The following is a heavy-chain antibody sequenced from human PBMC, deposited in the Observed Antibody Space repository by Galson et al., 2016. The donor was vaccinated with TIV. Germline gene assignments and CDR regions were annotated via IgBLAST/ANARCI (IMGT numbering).Heavy chain of an antibody. CDR1: GYRFTGYW. CDR2: VNPGGSII. D-gene: IGHD4-17*01. V-gene: IGHV5-51*03. Sequence: QSGAEVKKPGESLKISCKASGYRFTGYWIAWVRQVPGKGLEWVGVVNPGGSIIRYSPPFQGQVTISSDKSINTAYLQWISLKASDPATYYCARQYDFGDYRGDAFDVWGKGAMVAVSS. J-gene: IGHJ3*01. CDR3: ARQYDFGDYRGDAFDV.